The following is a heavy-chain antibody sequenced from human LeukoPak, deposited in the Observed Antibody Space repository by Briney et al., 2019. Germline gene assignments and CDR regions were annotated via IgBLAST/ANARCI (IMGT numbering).Heavy chain of an antibody. D-gene: IGHD3-16*01. V-gene: IGHV3-23*01. CDR2: LTADGET. J-gene: IGHJ4*02. CDR3: AKASWVSSADAVL. CDR1: GFIFRNYA. Sequence: GGSLRLSCAASGFIFRNYAMSWVRQAPAGGLEWVSSLTADGETFYTDSVKGRFTLSRDASRNTLYLQLNNLRVEDTAVYYCAKASWVSSADAVLWGRGTLVSVSS.